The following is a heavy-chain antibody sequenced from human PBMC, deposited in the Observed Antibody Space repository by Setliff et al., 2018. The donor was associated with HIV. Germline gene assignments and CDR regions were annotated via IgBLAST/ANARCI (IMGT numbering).Heavy chain of an antibody. CDR3: ASKLWDGDYGLLDD. D-gene: IGHD4-17*01. CDR2: IYWDGDK. Sequence: ESGPTLVNPTQTLTLTCDFSGFSLATDGVAVGWIRQPPGKGPEWLALIYWDGDKRYNPSLKDRLTITKATSNNHVVLMMSNMDPADTAVYYCASKLWDGDYGLLDDWGQGTLVTVS. J-gene: IGHJ4*02. V-gene: IGHV2-5*02. CDR1: GFSLATDGVA.